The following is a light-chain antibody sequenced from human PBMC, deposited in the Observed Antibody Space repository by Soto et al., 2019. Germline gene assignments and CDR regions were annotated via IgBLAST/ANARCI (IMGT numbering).Light chain of an antibody. J-gene: IGKJ4*01. CDR1: QSVGRN. V-gene: IGKV3-15*01. CDR3: QQYNYWPPRT. Sequence: EIVMTQSPATLSVSPGERATLSCRASQSVGRNLAWYQQKPGQAPRLLISGASTRATDIPARFSGSGSGTEFTLTISSVQSEDFAVYFGQQYNYWPPRTFGGGTKVEIK. CDR2: GAS.